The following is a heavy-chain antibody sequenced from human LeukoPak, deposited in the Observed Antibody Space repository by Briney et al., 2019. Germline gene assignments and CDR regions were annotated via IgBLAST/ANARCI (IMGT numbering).Heavy chain of an antibody. CDR2: IYSGGST. CDR1: GFTFSSNY. CDR3: ARGGSRYFHK. Sequence: PGGSLRLSCAASGFTFSSNYMSWVRQAPGKGLEWVSVIYSGGSTYYADSVKGRFTIPCDNSKNTLFLEVNMLRGEDTAVYYCARGGSRYFHKWGQGTLVTVST. V-gene: IGHV3-66*01. J-gene: IGHJ4*02. D-gene: IGHD3-10*01.